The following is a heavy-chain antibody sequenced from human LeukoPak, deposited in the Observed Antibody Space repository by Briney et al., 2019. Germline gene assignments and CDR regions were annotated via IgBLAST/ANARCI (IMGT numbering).Heavy chain of an antibody. CDR2: ISGDGTRT. J-gene: IGHJ4*02. CDR3: AKWPEGAMDYFDY. Sequence: PGRSLRLSCAASGFSFSSYAMTWARQAPVKGLEWVSAISGDGTRTYYADSVKGRFTISRDNSKNTLYLEMSSLGVEDTAIYYCAKWPEGAMDYFDYWGQGTLVTVSS. V-gene: IGHV3-23*01. CDR1: GFSFSSYA. D-gene: IGHD3-16*01.